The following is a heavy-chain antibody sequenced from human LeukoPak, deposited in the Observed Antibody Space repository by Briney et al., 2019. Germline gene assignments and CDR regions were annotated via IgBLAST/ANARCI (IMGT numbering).Heavy chain of an antibody. J-gene: IGHJ4*02. D-gene: IGHD2-15*01. CDR1: GDSMSTYY. V-gene: IGHV4-4*07. CDR2: IYASGST. Sequence: SETLSLTCSVSGDSMSTYYWSWIRQPAGKGLEWIGRIYASGSTNYNPSLKSRVTMSIDTSRSQFSLELSSVTAADTAVYYCTRADCDGGNCYHFDYWGQGTLVTVSS. CDR3: TRADCDGGNCYHFDY.